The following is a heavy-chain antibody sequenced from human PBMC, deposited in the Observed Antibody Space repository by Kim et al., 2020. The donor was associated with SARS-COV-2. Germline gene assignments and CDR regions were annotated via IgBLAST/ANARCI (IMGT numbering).Heavy chain of an antibody. V-gene: IGHV3-30*02. CDR3: AKEGYSYGMDV. D-gene: IGHD2-2*02. CDR2: K. J-gene: IGHJ6*02. Sequence: KYYADSVKGRFTISRDNSKNTLYLQMNSLRAEDTAVYYCAKEGYSYGMDVWGQGTTVTVSS.